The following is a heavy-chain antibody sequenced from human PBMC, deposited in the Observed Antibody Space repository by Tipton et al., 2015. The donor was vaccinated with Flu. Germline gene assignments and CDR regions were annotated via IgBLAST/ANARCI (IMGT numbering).Heavy chain of an antibody. D-gene: IGHD6-13*01. J-gene: IGHJ4*02. CDR1: GGSISTYF. Sequence: TLSLTCTVSGGSISTYFWSRIRQPPGKGLEWIGYIFYTGSANYNPSLKSRVTMSVDTSKNQFSLKVISVTAADTAVYYCARTLMGAAGRPYYFDYWGQGTLVTVSS. V-gene: IGHV4-59*08. CDR2: IFYTGSA. CDR3: ARTLMGAAGRPYYFDY.